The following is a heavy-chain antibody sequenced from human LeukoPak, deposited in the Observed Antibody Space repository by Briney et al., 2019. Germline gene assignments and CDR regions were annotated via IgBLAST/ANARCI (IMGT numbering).Heavy chain of an antibody. CDR1: GDTFSSYA. Sequence: ASVKVSCKASGDTFSSYAISWVRQAPGQGLEWMGGIIPMFGTADYGQKFQGRVTITADESTRTAYMELSSLRSEDTAVYYCARDSRRWELQNYYYYMDVWGKGTTVTISS. J-gene: IGHJ6*03. CDR3: ARDSRRWELQNYYYYMDV. CDR2: IIPMFGTA. D-gene: IGHD3-10*01. V-gene: IGHV1-69*13.